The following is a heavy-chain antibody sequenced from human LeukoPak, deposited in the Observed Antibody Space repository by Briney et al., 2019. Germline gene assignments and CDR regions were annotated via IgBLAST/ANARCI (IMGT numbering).Heavy chain of an antibody. CDR2: INSNSGHS. V-gene: IGHV1-2*02. CDR3: ARDLGFGEMVTNRGAFDI. J-gene: IGHJ3*02. D-gene: IGHD5-24*01. CDR1: GYTFTDYY. Sequence: ASVKVSCKASGYTFTDYYMHWVRQAPGQGLEWMGWINSNSGHSNYAQKFQGRVAMTRDTSISTAYMELSRLRSDDTAVYYCARDLGFGEMVTNRGAFDIWGQGTMVTVSS.